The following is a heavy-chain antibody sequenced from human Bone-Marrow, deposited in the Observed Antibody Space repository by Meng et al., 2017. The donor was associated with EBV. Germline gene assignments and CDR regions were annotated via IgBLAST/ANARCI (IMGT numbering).Heavy chain of an antibody. CDR1: GPSTTTTNYY. J-gene: IGHJ4*02. D-gene: IGHD4-17*01. V-gene: IGHV4-39*07. Sequence: PESGPGLVNPSWTMSLLCPVSGPSTTTTNYYRGWIRQPPGKGLEWIGIFYSVTTTFYNPSLRSRLAISVDTSKNQFSLRLTSLTAADTAVYYCVRGYDYGDYVDYWGQGTLVTVFS. CDR3: VRGYDYGDYVDY. CDR2: FYSVTTT.